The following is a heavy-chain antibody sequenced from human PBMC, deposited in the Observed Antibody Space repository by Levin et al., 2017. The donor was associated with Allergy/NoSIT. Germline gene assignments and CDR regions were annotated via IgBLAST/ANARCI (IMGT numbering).Heavy chain of an antibody. CDR2: IYSGGST. J-gene: IGHJ4*02. Sequence: SCAASGFTVSSNYMSWVRQAPGKGLEWVSVIYSGGSTYYADSVKGRFTISRDNSKNTLYLQMNSLRAEDTAVYYCASQGGDTVTTGAFDYWGQGTLVTVSS. CDR3: ASQGGDTVTTGAFDY. D-gene: IGHD4-17*01. CDR1: GFTVSSNY. V-gene: IGHV3-53*01.